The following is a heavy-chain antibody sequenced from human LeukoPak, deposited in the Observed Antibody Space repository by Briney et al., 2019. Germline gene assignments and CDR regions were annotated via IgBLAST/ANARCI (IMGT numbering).Heavy chain of an antibody. D-gene: IGHD3-22*01. CDR3: ARQIRGSSGYYYFYYFDY. Sequence: SVKVSCKASGGTFSSYAISWVRQAPGQGLEWMGGIIPIFGTANYAQKFQGRVTIAADESTSTAYMELSSLRSEDTAVYYCARQIRGSSGYYYFYYFDYWGQGTLVTVSS. CDR1: GGTFSSYA. CDR2: IIPIFGTA. V-gene: IGHV1-69*01. J-gene: IGHJ4*02.